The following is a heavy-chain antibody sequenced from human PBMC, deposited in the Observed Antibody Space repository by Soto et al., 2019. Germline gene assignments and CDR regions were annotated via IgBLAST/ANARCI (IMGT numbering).Heavy chain of an antibody. CDR1: GGSISSGGYY. Sequence: SETLSLTCTVSGGSISSGGYYWSWIRQHPGKGLEWIGYIYYSGSTYYNPSLKSRVTISVDTSKNQFSLKLSSVTAADTAVYYCAREGCGGDCYAFDIWGQGTMVTVSS. CDR3: AREGCGGDCYAFDI. CDR2: IYYSGST. V-gene: IGHV4-31*03. D-gene: IGHD2-21*02. J-gene: IGHJ3*02.